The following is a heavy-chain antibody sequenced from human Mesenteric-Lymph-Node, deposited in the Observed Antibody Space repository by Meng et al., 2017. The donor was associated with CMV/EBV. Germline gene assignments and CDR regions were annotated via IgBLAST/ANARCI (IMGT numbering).Heavy chain of an antibody. CDR1: GYAFSNYA. CDR3: TRNYCVGVSCYEYFEH. D-gene: IGHD2-15*01. J-gene: IGHJ1*01. V-gene: IGHV1-3*01. Sequence: SGYAFSNYAIHWVRQAPGQRLEWMGWINVGNGNTNSSPKLQGRVSLTRDTSASTAYMELSSLSSEDTAVYYCTRNYCVGVSCYEYFEHWGQGTLVTVSS. CDR2: INVGNGNT.